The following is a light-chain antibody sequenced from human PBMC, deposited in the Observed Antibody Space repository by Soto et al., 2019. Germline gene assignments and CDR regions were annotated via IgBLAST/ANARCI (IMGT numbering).Light chain of an antibody. CDR1: VVAKKY. V-gene: IGLV3-27*01. CDR2: KDS. Sequence: SYELTQPSSVSVSPGQTARITCWGDVVAKKYARWFQQKPGQAPVLVIYKDSERPSGIPERFSGSSSGTTVTLTISGAQVEDEADYYCYSAADNNLWVFGGGTKVTVL. CDR3: YSAADNNLWV. J-gene: IGLJ3*02.